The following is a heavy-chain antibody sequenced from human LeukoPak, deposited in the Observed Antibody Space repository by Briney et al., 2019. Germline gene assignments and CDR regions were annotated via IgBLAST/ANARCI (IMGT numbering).Heavy chain of an antibody. CDR3: ARLDGDRYWYFDL. Sequence: SQTLSLTCAVSGGSISSGGYSWSWIRQPPGKGLEWIGYIYHSGSTYYNPSLKSRVTISVDTSKNQFSLKLSSVTAADTAVYYCARLDGDRYWYFDLWGRGTLVTVSS. J-gene: IGHJ2*01. D-gene: IGHD4-17*01. V-gene: IGHV4-30-2*01. CDR2: IYHSGST. CDR1: GGSISSGGYS.